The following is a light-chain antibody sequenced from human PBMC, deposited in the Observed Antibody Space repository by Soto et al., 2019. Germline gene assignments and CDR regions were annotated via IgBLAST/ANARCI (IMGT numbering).Light chain of an antibody. V-gene: IGKV3-11*01. Sequence: EIVLTQSPATRSLSPGERATLSCRASQTVSNSLAWYQQKPGQPPRLLIYDASNRAAGIPARFSGSGSGTDFTLTISSLEPEDFAVYYCQQRSNWPPKFTFGPGTKVDIK. CDR1: QTVSNS. CDR3: QQRSNWPPKFT. J-gene: IGKJ3*01. CDR2: DAS.